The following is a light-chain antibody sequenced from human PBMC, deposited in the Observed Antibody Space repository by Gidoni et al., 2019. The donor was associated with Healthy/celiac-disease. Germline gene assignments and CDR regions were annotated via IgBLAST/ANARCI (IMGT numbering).Light chain of an antibody. V-gene: IGKV3-20*01. CDR2: GAS. Sequence: EIALTPSPGTLPLSPGVRATLSCSASQSVSSSYLAWYQQKPGQAPRLLIYGASSRATGIPDRFSGSGSGTDFTLTISRLEPEDFAVYYCQQYGSSWTFGQXTKVEIK. CDR1: QSVSSSY. CDR3: QQYGSSWT. J-gene: IGKJ1*01.